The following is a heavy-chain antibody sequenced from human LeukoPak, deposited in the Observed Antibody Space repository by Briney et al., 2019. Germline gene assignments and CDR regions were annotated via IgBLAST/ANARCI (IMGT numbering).Heavy chain of an antibody. CDR3: ARVASKGGMDV. Sequence: SETLSLTCSVSGGSIGSYHWSWIRQPPGKGLEWIGHVHYTWNTKYNPSLTGRVSISLDGSKNQFSLSLTSVTAADTAVYYCARVASKGGMDVWGQGTTVTVSS. V-gene: IGHV4-59*01. J-gene: IGHJ6*02. CDR2: VHYTWNT. CDR1: GGSIGSYH.